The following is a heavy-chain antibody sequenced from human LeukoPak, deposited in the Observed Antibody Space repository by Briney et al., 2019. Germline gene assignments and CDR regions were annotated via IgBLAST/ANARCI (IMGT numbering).Heavy chain of an antibody. CDR3: ARGSRATRHTDAFDI. CDR1: GGTFTSYA. V-gene: IGHV1-69*05. J-gene: IGHJ3*02. D-gene: IGHD1-26*01. CDR2: IIPIFGTA. Sequence: SVKVSCKASGGTFTSYAISWVRQAPGQGLEWMGGIIPIFGTANYAQKFQGRVTITTDESTSTAYMELSSLRSEDTAVYYCARGSRATRHTDAFDIWGQGTIVTVSS.